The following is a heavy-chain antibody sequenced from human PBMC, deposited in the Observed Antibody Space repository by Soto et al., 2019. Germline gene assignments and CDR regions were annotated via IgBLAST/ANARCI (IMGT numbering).Heavy chain of an antibody. Sequence: GGSLRLSCAASGFTFRSYAMSWVRQAPGKGLEWVSGTSGSGISTHYADSVKSRFTVSRDNSKNTLYLQMNSLRAEDTAVYNCAKEPVGPDWYFDLWGRGTLVTVSS. CDR2: TSGSGIST. V-gene: IGHV3-23*01. J-gene: IGHJ2*01. CDR3: AKEPVGPDWYFDL. CDR1: GFTFRSYA.